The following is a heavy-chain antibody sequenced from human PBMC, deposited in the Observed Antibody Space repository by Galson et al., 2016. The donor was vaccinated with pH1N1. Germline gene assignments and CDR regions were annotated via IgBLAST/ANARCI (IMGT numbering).Heavy chain of an antibody. J-gene: IGHJ4*02. CDR3: AGHLFSASESPFEY. Sequence: SLRLSCAASEFTLSNYWMHWVRQAPGMGLEWVANINQDGSGKYYLDSVKGRFTISRDNAKHSVSLQLDSLRAEDTAVYYCAGHLFSASESPFEYWGQGALVTVSS. D-gene: IGHD3-16*01. CDR2: INQDGSGK. CDR1: EFTLSNYW. V-gene: IGHV3-7*01.